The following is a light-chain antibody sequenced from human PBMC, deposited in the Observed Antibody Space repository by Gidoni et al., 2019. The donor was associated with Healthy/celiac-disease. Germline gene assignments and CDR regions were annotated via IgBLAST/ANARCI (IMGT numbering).Light chain of an antibody. CDR2: AAS. Sequence: DIQMTQSPSSLSASVGDRVTITCRASQSISSYLNWYQQKPGKAPKLLIYAASSLQSGVPSRLSGSGSGTDFTHSISSLQPEDFATYYCQQSYSTPGTFGQGTKVEIK. J-gene: IGKJ1*01. CDR1: QSISSY. V-gene: IGKV1-39*01. CDR3: QQSYSTPGT.